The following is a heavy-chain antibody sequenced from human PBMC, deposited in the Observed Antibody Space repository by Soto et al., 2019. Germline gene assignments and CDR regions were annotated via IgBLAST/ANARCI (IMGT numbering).Heavy chain of an antibody. CDR1: GGTFSSYA. Sequence: SVKVSCKASGGTFSSYAISWVRQAPGQGLEWMGGIIPIFGTANYAQKFQGRVTITADESTSTAYMELSSLRSEDTAVYYCAREKLTTYYYDSSGQRGWFDPWGQGTLVTVSS. J-gene: IGHJ5*02. D-gene: IGHD3-22*01. CDR2: IIPIFGTA. V-gene: IGHV1-69*13. CDR3: AREKLTTYYYDSSGQRGWFDP.